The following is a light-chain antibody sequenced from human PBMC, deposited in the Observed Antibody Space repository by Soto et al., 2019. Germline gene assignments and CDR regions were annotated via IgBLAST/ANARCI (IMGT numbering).Light chain of an antibody. V-gene: IGKV1-5*01. CDR2: DAS. J-gene: IGKJ1*01. CDR3: QQYNSYRT. Sequence: DIQMTQSPSTLSAAVGDRVTITCRASQSVTIWLAWYQQKPGKAPKLLISDASNLESGVPSRFSGSGSETEFTLTISSLQPDDSATYYCQQYNSYRTFGQGTKVDIK. CDR1: QSVTIW.